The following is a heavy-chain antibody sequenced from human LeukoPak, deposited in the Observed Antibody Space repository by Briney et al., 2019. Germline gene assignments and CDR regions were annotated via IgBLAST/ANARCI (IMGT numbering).Heavy chain of an antibody. D-gene: IGHD6-19*01. J-gene: IGHJ4*02. CDR3: AKETYSSGWYPYFDY. V-gene: IGHV3-23*01. CDR2: ISGSGGST. CDR1: RFTFSSYA. Sequence: GGSLRLSCVASRFTFSSYAMSWVRQAPGKGLEWVSGISGSGGSTYYADSVKGRFTISRDNSKNTLFLQMSSLRAEDTAVYYCAKETYSSGWYPYFDYWGQGTLVTVSS.